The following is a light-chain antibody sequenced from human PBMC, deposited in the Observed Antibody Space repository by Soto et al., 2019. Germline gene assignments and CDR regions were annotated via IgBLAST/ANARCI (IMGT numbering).Light chain of an antibody. CDR1: QSLLHSNGYTY. V-gene: IGKV2-28*01. J-gene: IGKJ1*01. CDR2: LVS. Sequence: DVVMTQSPLSLPVTPGEPASISCKSSQSLLHSNGYTYLGWYLVKPGQSPQLLIYLVSNRASGVPDRCSGSGSGTDFTLKISRVEAEDVGIYYCMQSLQTPRTFGQGTKVEIK. CDR3: MQSLQTPRT.